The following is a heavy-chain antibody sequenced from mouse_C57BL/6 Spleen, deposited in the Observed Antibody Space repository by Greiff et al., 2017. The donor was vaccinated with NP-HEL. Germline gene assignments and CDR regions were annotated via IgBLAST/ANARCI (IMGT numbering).Heavy chain of an antibody. J-gene: IGHJ2*01. Sequence: EVKLVESGGDLVKPGGSLKLSCAASGFTFSSYGMSWVRQTPDKRLEWVATISSGGSYTYYPDSVKGRFTISRDNAKNTLYLQMSSLKSEDTAMYYCAREGSNPYYFDYRGQGTTLTVSS. CDR3: AREGSNPYYFDY. CDR1: GFTFSSYG. CDR2: ISSGGSYT. D-gene: IGHD2-5*01. V-gene: IGHV5-6*01.